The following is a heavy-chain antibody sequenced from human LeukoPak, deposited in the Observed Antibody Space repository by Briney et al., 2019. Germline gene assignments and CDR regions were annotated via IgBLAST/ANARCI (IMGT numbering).Heavy chain of an antibody. D-gene: IGHD6-19*01. CDR3: ARVAGWHWFDP. CDR2: IRPSGDNT. Sequence: GGALRLSCAASGFPFSSYDMTWVRQAPGRGLEWVSSIRPSGDNTYYGDSVKGRFTISRDNSKNTVYLQMNNMRVDDTAIYYCARVAGWHWFDPWGQETLVTVSS. V-gene: IGHV3-23*01. CDR1: GFPFSSYD. J-gene: IGHJ5*02.